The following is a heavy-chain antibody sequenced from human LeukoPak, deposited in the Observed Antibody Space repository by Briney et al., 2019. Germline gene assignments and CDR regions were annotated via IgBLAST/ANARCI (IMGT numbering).Heavy chain of an antibody. CDR3: AGGSGAFDV. CDR1: GFTLSSNY. V-gene: IGHV3-53*01. CDR2: IDGGGRT. J-gene: IGHJ3*01. D-gene: IGHD3-16*01. Sequence: GGSLRLSCAASGFTLSSNYMSWVRQAPGKGLEWLSVIDGGGRTYYADSVKGRLIISRDSFENTLYLQMNSLRADDTALYYCAGGSGAFDVWGQGTLVTISS.